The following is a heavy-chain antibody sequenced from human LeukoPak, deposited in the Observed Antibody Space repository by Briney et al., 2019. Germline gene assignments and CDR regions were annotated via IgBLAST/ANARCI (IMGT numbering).Heavy chain of an antibody. Sequence: GSLRLSCAASGFTFSNYCMHWVRQAPGKGLEWVAVISYDGSNKYYADSVKGRFTISRDNSKNTLYLQMNRLRAEDTAVYYCAKDLRRLLRLGYCSGGSCPGENYGMDVWGQGTTVTVSS. J-gene: IGHJ6*02. CDR3: AKDLRRLLRLGYCSGGSCPGENYGMDV. V-gene: IGHV3-30*18. CDR1: GFTFSNYC. D-gene: IGHD2-15*01. CDR2: ISYDGSNK.